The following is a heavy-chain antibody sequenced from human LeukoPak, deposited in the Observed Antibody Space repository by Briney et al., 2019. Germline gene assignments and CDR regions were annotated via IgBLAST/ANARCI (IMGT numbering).Heavy chain of an antibody. J-gene: IGHJ4*02. D-gene: IGHD3-10*01. Sequence: PSETLSLTCEVSGASLSGYYWSWIRQAPGMGLEWIGEISHSGSTNYNPSLKSRVTISAHTSKNQFSLKLSSVIGADTAVYFCARNGWGSGSYWFYWGQGTLVTVSA. CDR1: GASLSGYY. CDR2: ISHSGST. CDR3: ARNGWGSGSYWFY. V-gene: IGHV4-34*01.